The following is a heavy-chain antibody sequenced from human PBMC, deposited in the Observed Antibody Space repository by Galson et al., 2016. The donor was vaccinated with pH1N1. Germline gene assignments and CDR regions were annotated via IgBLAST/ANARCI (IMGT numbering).Heavy chain of an antibody. CDR3: ARHSTSGFPGIEVAVRRRPFDI. Sequence: PGKGLEWIGEISHSGRSDYNPSLEGRVTVSIDTSMNQFSLNLMSVAAADTAVYYCARHSTSGFPGIEVAVRRRPFDIWGPGTMVIVSS. D-gene: IGHD6-19*01. J-gene: IGHJ3*02. V-gene: IGHV4-34*01. CDR2: ISHSGRS.